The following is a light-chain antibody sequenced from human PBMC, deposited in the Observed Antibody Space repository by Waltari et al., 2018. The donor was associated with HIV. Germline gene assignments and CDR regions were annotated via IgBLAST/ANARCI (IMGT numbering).Light chain of an antibody. J-gene: IGLJ2*01. CDR3: QVWDSSTGV. CDR1: NMGSKT. Sequence: SYELTQPLSVSVALGQTARITCGVNNMGSKTLHWYQHKPGLAPVLVIYRDSNRPSGIPERFSASNSGNTATLTISRAQAGDEADYYCQVWDSSTGVFGGGTKLTVL. V-gene: IGLV3-9*01. CDR2: RDS.